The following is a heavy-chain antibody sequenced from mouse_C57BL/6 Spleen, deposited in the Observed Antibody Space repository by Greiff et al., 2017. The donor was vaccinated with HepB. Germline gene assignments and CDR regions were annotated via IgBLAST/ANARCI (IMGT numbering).Heavy chain of an antibody. J-gene: IGHJ2*01. D-gene: IGHD3-2*02. CDR3: ALLDSSEGDY. V-gene: IGHV1-59*01. CDR2: IDPSDSYT. CDR1: GYTFTSYW. Sequence: QVQLQQPGAELVRPGTSVKLSCKASGYTFTSYWMHWVKQRPGQGLEWIGVIDPSDSYTNYNQKFKGKATLTVDTSSSTAYMQLSSLTSEDSAVYYCALLDSSEGDYWGQGTTLTVSS.